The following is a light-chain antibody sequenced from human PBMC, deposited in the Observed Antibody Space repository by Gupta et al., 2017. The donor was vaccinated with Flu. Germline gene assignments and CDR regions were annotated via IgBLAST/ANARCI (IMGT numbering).Light chain of an antibody. J-gene: IGKJ1*01. CDR1: QSISSY. Sequence: MTQSPSSLSASVGDRVTITCRASQSISSYLNWYQQKPGKAPKLLIYAASSLQSGVPSRFSGSGSGTDFTLTISSLQPEDFATYYCQQSYSTLGRTFGQGTKVEIK. V-gene: IGKV1-39*01. CDR2: AAS. CDR3: QQSYSTLGRT.